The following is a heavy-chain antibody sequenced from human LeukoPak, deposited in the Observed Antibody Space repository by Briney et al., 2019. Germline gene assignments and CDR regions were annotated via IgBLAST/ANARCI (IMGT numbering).Heavy chain of an antibody. CDR3: TRGLSGYYYIDY. J-gene: IGHJ4*02. CDR1: GGSFSGYY. CDR2: INHSGST. D-gene: IGHD3-22*01. Sequence: PSETLSLTCAVYGGSFSGYYWSWIRQPPGKGLEWIGEINHSGSTNYNPSLKSRVTISVDTSKNQFSLKLSSVTAADTAVYYCTRGLSGYYYIDYWGQGTLVTVSS. V-gene: IGHV4-34*01.